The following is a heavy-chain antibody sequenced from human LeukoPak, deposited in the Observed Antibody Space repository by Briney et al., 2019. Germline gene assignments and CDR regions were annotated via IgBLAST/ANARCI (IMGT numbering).Heavy chain of an antibody. CDR3: VRSDWFDN. CDR2: VNSDGRIT. J-gene: IGHJ5*02. CDR1: GFIFSNYG. Sequence: GGSLRLSCAASGFIFSNYGMHWVRQAPGKGLVWVSRVNSDGRITKYADSVKGRFTISRDNAKNTLYLQMNSLRAEDTAMYYCVRSDWFDNWGQGTLVTVSS. V-gene: IGHV3-74*03.